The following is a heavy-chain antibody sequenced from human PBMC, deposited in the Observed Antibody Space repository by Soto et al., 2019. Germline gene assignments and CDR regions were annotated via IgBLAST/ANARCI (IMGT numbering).Heavy chain of an antibody. V-gene: IGHV3-9*01. CDR1: GFTFDDYA. J-gene: IGHJ3*02. CDR2: ISWNSGSI. CDR3: AKVRSGAAAGTGSYDAFDT. Sequence: EVQLVESGGGLVQPGRSLRLSCAASGFTFDDYAMHWVRQAPGKGLEGVSGISWNSGSIGYADSVKGRFTISRDNATTSLYLQRNRQRAEDTALYYCAKVRSGAAAGTGSYDAFDTWGQGTMVTVSS. D-gene: IGHD6-13*01.